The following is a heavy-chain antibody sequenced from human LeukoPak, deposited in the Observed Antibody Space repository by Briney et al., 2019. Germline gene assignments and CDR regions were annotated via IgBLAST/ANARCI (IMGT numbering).Heavy chain of an antibody. CDR1: GFTFSSYS. CDR3: AREASGYSYGRTYYMDV. D-gene: IGHD5-18*01. CDR2: ISSSSSYI. J-gene: IGHJ6*03. V-gene: IGHV3-21*01. Sequence: GGSLRLSCAASGFTFSSYSMNWVRPAPGKGLEWVSSISSSSSYIYYADSVKGRFTISRDNAKNSLYLQMNSLRAEDTAVYYCAREASGYSYGRTYYMDVWGKGTTVTVSS.